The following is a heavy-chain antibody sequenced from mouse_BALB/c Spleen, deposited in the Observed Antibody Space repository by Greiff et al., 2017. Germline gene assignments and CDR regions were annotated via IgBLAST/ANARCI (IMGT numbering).Heavy chain of an antibody. Sequence: EVKLMESGAELVKPGASVKLSCTASGFNIKDTYMHWVKQRPEQGLEWIGRIDPANGNTKYDPKFQGKATITADTSSNTAYLQLSSLTSEDTAVYYCARYGNFRYYAMDYWGQGTSVTVSS. D-gene: IGHD2-1*01. CDR2: IDPANGNT. J-gene: IGHJ4*01. CDR1: GFNIKDTY. V-gene: IGHV14-3*02. CDR3: ARYGNFRYYAMDY.